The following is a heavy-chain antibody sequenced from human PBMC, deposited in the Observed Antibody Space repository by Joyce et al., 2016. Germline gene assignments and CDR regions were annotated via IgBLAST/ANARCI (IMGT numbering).Heavy chain of an antibody. D-gene: IGHD4-23*01. J-gene: IGHJ4*02. CDR2: IYYSGST. Sequence: QLQLQESGPGLVKPSATLSLTCTVSGGSTSDSSNYWGWIRQPPGEGMEWIVSIYYSGSTYYNPALKSRVTISLATSKTQFSLKLSSVTAADTAVYYCARHPVGYFDYWGQGTLVTVSS. CDR1: GGSTSDSSNY. CDR3: ARHPVGYFDY. V-gene: IGHV4-39*01.